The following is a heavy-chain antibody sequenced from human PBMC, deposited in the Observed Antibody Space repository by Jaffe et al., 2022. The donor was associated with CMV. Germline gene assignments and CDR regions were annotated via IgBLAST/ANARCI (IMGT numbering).Heavy chain of an antibody. CDR2: MSPESGNT. Sequence: QVQLVQSGADVKKPGASVKVSCKASGYTFNSYDVYWMRQATGQGLEWLGWMSPESGNTAYAQKFQGRITLATDSSISTAYMELSSLTSEDTAVYYCARGRILVRVKYGLDLWGQGTTVTVSS. D-gene: IGHD2-15*01. CDR3: ARGRILVRVKYGLDL. CDR1: GYTFNSYD. J-gene: IGHJ6*02. V-gene: IGHV1-8*01.